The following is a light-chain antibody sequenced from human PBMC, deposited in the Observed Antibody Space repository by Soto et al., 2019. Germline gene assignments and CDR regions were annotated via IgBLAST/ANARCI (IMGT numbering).Light chain of an antibody. CDR1: SSDIGGYNY. J-gene: IGLJ3*02. CDR2: DVS. Sequence: QSVLTQPASVSGSPGQSITISCTGTSSDIGGYNYVSWYQQNSGKAPKLILYDVSYRPSGVSSRFSGSKSANTASLTVSGLQAEYEADYYCSSYSPCGTLVVFGGGTKVTVL. CDR3: SSYSPCGTLVV. V-gene: IGLV2-14*03.